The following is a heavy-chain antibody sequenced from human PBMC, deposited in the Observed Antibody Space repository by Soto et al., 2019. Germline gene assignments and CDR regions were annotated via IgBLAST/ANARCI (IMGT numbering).Heavy chain of an antibody. V-gene: IGHV4-30-4*01. Sequence: SETLSLTCTVSGGSISSGDYYWSWIRQPPGKGLEWIGYIYYSGSTYYNPSLKSRVTISVDTSKNQFSLKLSSVTAADTAVYYCASSNDYGDSNWFDPWGQGTLVTVSS. J-gene: IGHJ5*02. CDR2: IYYSGST. CDR3: ASSNDYGDSNWFDP. D-gene: IGHD4-17*01. CDR1: GGSISSGDYY.